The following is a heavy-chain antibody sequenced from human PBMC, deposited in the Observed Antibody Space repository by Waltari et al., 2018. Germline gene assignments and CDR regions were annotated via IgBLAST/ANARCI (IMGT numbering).Heavy chain of an antibody. CDR2: INHSGRT. CDR3: ARGRLYYEFWSGYLRSGAFDL. CDR1: GGSFSGYY. V-gene: IGHV4-34*01. D-gene: IGHD3-3*01. Sequence: QVQLQQWGAGLLKPSETLSLTCAVYGGSFSGYYWSWIRQPPGKGLEWIGEINHSGRTYYNPSLKSRVTITVDTSKNQFSLKLRSVTAADTAVYYCARGRLYYEFWSGYLRSGAFDLWGQGTMVTVSS. J-gene: IGHJ3*01.